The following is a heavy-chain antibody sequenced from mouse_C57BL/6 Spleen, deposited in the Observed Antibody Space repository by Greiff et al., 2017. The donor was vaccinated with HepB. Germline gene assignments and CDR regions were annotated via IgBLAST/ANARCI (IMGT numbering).Heavy chain of an antibody. CDR2: IDPNSGGT. V-gene: IGHV1-72*01. CDR1: GYTFTSYW. Sequence: VQLQQSGAELVKPGASVKLSCKASGYTFTSYWMHWVKQRPGRGLEWIGRIDPNSGGTKYNEKFKSKATLTVGKPASTAYMQLSSLTFEDSAVYYCARFGTVVALPYSMDYWGQGTSVTVSS. CDR3: ARFGTVVALPYSMDY. J-gene: IGHJ4*01. D-gene: IGHD1-1*01.